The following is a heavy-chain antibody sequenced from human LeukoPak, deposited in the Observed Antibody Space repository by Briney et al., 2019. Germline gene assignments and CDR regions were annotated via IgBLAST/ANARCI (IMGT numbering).Heavy chain of an antibody. D-gene: IGHD2/OR15-2a*01. CDR3: ARPNTYDVGNNAFDI. CDR2: IYYSGST. J-gene: IGHJ3*02. CDR1: GGSMSRYY. Sequence: SETLSLTCTVSGGSMSRYYWTWIRQSPGKELEWIGYIYYSGSTHYNPSLKSRVTMSVDTSKSQFSLKLSSVTAADTAVYYCARPNTYDVGNNAFDIWGQGTMVTVSS. V-gene: IGHV4-59*01.